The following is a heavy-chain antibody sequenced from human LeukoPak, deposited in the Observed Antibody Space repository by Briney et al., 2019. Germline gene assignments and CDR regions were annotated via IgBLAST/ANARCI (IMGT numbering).Heavy chain of an antibody. CDR2: IYYSGST. CDR3: ASIVVVTAADPSDAFDI. V-gene: IGHV4-30-4*08. J-gene: IGHJ3*02. D-gene: IGHD2-21*02. Sequence: SETLSLTCTVSGGSISSGDYYWSWIRQPPGKGLEWIGYIYYSGSTYYNPSLKSRVTISVDTSKNQFSLKLSSVTAADTAVYYCASIVVVTAADPSDAFDIWGQGTMVTVSS. CDR1: GGSISSGDYY.